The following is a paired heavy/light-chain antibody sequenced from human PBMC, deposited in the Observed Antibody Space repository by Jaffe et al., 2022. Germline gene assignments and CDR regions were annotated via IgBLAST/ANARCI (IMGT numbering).Light chain of an antibody. CDR3: QQYDNLRLLLT. V-gene: IGKV1-33*01. J-gene: IGKJ4*01. CDR1: QDISNY. CDR2: DAS. Sequence: DIQMTQSPSSLSASVGDRVTITCQASQDISNYLNWYQQKPGKAPKLLIYDASNLETGVPSRFSGSGSGTDFTFTISSLQPEDIATYYCQQYDNLRLLLTFGGGTKVEIK.
Heavy chain of an antibody. CDR3: ARGSGYGLLWFRELLRFGYYYYMDV. J-gene: IGHJ6*03. D-gene: IGHD3-10*01. CDR2: IIPIFGTA. CDR1: GGTFSSYA. Sequence: QVQLVQSGAEVKKPGSSVKVSCKASGGTFSSYAISWVRQAPGQGLEWMGGIIPIFGTANYAQKFQGRVTITADESTSTAYMELSSLRSEDTAVYYCARGSGYGLLWFRELLRFGYYYYMDVWGKGTTVTVSS. V-gene: IGHV1-69*01.